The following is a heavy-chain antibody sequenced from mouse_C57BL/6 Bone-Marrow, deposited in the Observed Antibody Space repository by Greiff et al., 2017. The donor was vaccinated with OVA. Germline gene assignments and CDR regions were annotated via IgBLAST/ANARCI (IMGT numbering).Heavy chain of an antibody. J-gene: IGHJ4*01. CDR3: ARGLTMDY. V-gene: IGHV1-76*01. Sequence: VQLQQSGAELVRPGASVKLSCKASGYTFTDYYINWVKQRPGQGLEWIARIYPGSGNTYYNEKFKGKATLTAEKSSSTAYMHLSSLTSEDSAVYFCARGLTMDYWGQGTSVTVSS. D-gene: IGHD2-2*01. CDR2: IYPGSGNT. CDR1: GYTFTDYY.